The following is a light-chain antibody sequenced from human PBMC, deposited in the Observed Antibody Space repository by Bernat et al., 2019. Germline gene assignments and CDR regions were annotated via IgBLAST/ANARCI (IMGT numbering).Light chain of an antibody. J-gene: IGKJ2*01. V-gene: IGKV1-6*01. CDR3: LQGYNVPYT. CDR1: QAISNY. CDR2: GAS. Sequence: GDRVTITCRASQAISNYLSLYRHKTGKAPELLIYGASTLESGVPSRFSGSGSGTEFTLSITDLQPEDFATYYCLQGYNVPYTFGEGTKVEIK.